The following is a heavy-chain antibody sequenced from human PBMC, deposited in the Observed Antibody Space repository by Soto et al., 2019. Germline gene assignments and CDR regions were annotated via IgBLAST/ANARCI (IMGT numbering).Heavy chain of an antibody. CDR2: IIPILGIA. CDR1: GGTFSSYT. J-gene: IGHJ3*02. D-gene: IGHD6-19*01. Sequence: SVKVSCKASGGTFSSYTISWVRQAPGQGLEWMGRIIPILGIANYAQKFQGRGTITADKSTSTDYMELSSLRSEDTDVFYCWQWLLHQDAFDIWGQGTMVTVSS. CDR3: WQWLLHQDAFDI. V-gene: IGHV1-69*02.